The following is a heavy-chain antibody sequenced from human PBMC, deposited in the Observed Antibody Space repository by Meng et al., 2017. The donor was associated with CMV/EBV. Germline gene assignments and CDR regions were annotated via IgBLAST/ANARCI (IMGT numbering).Heavy chain of an antibody. CDR2: INPNSGGT. D-gene: IGHD3-3*01. V-gene: IGHV1-2*02. Sequence: YYMQWGRQAPGQGLGWMGWINPNSGGTNYAQKLQGRVTMTRDTSISTAYMELGRLRSDDTGVYYCARVALRHDFWSGYYSSYYFDYWGQGTLVTVSS. CDR1: YY. J-gene: IGHJ4*02. CDR3: ARVALRHDFWSGYYSSYYFDY.